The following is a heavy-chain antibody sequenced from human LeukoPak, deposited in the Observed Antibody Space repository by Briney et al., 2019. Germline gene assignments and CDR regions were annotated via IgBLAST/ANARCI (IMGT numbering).Heavy chain of an antibody. CDR1: GYSFTSYW. CDR2: IYPGDSDT. Sequence: GESLKISCKGSGYSFTSYWIGWVRQMPGKGLEWKWIIYPGDSDTRYSPSFQGQVTISADKSISTAYLQWSSLKASDTAMYYCARPLYGGKKRGVAFDIWGQGTMVTVSS. D-gene: IGHD4-23*01. J-gene: IGHJ3*02. V-gene: IGHV5-51*01. CDR3: ARPLYGGKKRGVAFDI.